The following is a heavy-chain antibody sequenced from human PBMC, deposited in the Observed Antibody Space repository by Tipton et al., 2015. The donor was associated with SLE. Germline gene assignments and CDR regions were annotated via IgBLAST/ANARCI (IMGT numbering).Heavy chain of an antibody. D-gene: IGHD2-15*01. Sequence: GSLRLSCAASGLTLSNYWMIWVRQAPGKGLEWVAKIKQDGSEKYYVDSVKGRFTISRDNAKNSLYLQMNSLRAEDTAVYYCAARSGGIPYYWGQGTLVTVSS. V-gene: IGHV3-7*01. CDR3: AARSGGIPYY. J-gene: IGHJ4*02. CDR2: IKQDGSEK. CDR1: GLTLSNYW.